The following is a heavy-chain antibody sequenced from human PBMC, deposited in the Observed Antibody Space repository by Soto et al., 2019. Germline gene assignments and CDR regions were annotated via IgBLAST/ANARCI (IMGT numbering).Heavy chain of an antibody. CDR3: ARGPAAMRAWFDP. J-gene: IGHJ5*02. CDR2: ISSSSSYI. CDR1: GFTFSSYS. V-gene: IGHV3-21*01. Sequence: KPGGSLRLSCAASGFTFSSYSMNWVRQAPGKGLEWVSSISSSSSYIYYADSVKGRFTISRDNAKNSLYLQMNSLRAEDTAVYYCARGPAAMRAWFDPWGQGTLVTVSS. D-gene: IGHD2-2*01.